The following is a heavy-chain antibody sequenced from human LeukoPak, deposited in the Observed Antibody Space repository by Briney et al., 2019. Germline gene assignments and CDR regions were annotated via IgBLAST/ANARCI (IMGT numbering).Heavy chain of an antibody. Sequence: PGGSLRLSCAASGFTFSSYAMHWVRQAPGKGLEYVSAISSNGGSTYYANSVKGRFTISRDNSKNTLYLQMNSLRAEDTAVYYCAKVEYGSGVLNPWGQGTLVTVSS. J-gene: IGHJ5*02. CDR2: ISSNGGST. CDR1: GFTFSSYA. V-gene: IGHV3-64*01. CDR3: AKVEYGSGVLNP. D-gene: IGHD3-10*01.